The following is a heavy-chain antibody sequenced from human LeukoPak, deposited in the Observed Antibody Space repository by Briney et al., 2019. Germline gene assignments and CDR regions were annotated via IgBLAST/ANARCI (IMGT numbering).Heavy chain of an antibody. J-gene: IGHJ4*02. CDR1: GFTFSSYS. CDR3: ARRGYSDSSGYDY. Sequence: SGGSLRLSCAASGFTFSSYSMNWVRQSPGKGLEWVSSISGDSTDIYYADSLMGRSTISRDNAKNSLYLQINSLRAEDTAIYYCARRGYSDSSGYDYWGQGTLVTVSS. V-gene: IGHV3-21*01. CDR2: ISGDSTDI. D-gene: IGHD3-22*01.